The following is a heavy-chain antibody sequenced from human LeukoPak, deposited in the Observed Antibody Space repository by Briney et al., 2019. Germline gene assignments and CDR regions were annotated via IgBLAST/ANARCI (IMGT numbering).Heavy chain of an antibody. J-gene: IGHJ4*02. Sequence: PSETLSLTCTVSGGSINSGGYYWSWIRQHPGKGLEWIGYIYYSGSTYYNPSLKSRVTISVDTSKNQFSLKLSSVTAADTAVYYCARVWENYFDYWGQGTLVTVSS. V-gene: IGHV4-31*03. D-gene: IGHD1-26*01. CDR3: ARVWENYFDY. CDR2: IYYSGST. CDR1: GGSINSGGYY.